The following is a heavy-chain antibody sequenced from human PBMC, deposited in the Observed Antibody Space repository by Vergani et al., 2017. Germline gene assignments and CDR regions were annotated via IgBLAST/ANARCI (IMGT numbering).Heavy chain of an antibody. CDR2: INSDGSST. CDR1: GFTVSSNY. D-gene: IGHD3-22*01. Sequence: EVQLVESGGGLVQPGGSLRLSCAASGFTVSSNYMSWVRQAPGKGLEWVSRINSDGSSTSYADSVKGRFTISRDNAKNTLYLQMNSLRAEDTAVYYCASYYYDSSGYYWAPWGQGTLVTVSS. V-gene: IGHV3-74*02. CDR3: ASYYYDSSGYYWAP. J-gene: IGHJ4*02.